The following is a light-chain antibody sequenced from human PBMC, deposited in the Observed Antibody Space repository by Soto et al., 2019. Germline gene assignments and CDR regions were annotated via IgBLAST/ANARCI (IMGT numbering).Light chain of an antibody. V-gene: IGKV1-5*03. Sequence: DIQMTQSPSTLSASVGDRVTITCRSSQSMRRLLAWFQHKPGKAPKLLIYDVSVLETGVASRFSGSGSGTEFTLTISSLRPDVFATYYCQQYGVYLLTFGPGPKVQL. CDR3: QQYGVYLLT. CDR2: DVS. J-gene: IGKJ1*01. CDR1: QSMRRL.